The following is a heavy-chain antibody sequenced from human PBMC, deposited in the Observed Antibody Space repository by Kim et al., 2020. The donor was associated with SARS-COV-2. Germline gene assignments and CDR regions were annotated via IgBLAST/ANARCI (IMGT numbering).Heavy chain of an antibody. CDR3: ARVTGSPNWFDP. J-gene: IGHJ5*02. V-gene: IGHV3-21*06. D-gene: IGHD3-9*01. Sequence: CYAESGKGRFTISRDNAKNSLYLQMNRPRVEDTAVYYCARVTGSPNWFDPWGQGTLVTVSS.